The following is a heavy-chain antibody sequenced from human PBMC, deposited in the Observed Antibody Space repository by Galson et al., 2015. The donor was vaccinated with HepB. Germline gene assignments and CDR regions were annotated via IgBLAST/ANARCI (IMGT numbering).Heavy chain of an antibody. J-gene: IGHJ3*01. CDR2: INVGKGKT. Sequence: SVKVSCKASGYNFNTYVTHWLRLAPGQRFEWMGWINVGKGKTKYSAQFQGRVTINGDTSASTVYMELSSLRSEDTALYYCARDQDIPTSFYDSTSYYGAFDLWGQGTMVTVSS. D-gene: IGHD3-22*01. CDR1: GYNFNTYV. V-gene: IGHV1-3*01. CDR3: ARDQDIPTSFYDSTSYYGAFDL.